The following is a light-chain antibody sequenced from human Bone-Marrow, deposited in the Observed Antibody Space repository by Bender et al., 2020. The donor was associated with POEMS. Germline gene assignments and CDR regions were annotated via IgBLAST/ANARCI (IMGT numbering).Light chain of an antibody. V-gene: IGLV2-8*01. J-gene: IGLJ2*01. CDR2: EVT. CDR3: SSYAGSNTVV. CDR1: SSEIGNYYL. Sequence: QSALTQPASVSGSPGQSITISCTGSSSEIGNYYLVSWYQQYPGKAPKLMIYEVTKRPSGVPDRFSGSKSGNTASLTVSGLQAEDEADYYCSSYAGSNTVVFGGGTKLTVL.